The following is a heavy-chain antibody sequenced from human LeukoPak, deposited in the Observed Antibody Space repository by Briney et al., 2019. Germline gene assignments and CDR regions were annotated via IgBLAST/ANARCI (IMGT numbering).Heavy chain of an antibody. CDR3: TTAGRVWFGEED. D-gene: IGHD3-10*01. V-gene: IGHV3-15*01. J-gene: IGHJ4*02. CDR1: GFAFSNTW. Sequence: GGSLRLSCAASGFAFSNTWMSWVRQAPGKGLEWVGRIKSKTDGGTTDFAAPVKGRFTISRDDSKNTLFLQMNSLTTEDTAVYYCTTAGRVWFGEEDWGQGTLVTVSS. CDR2: IKSKTDGGTT.